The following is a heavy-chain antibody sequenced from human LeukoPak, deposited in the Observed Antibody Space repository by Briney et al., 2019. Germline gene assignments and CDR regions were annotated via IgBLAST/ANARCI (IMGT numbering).Heavy chain of an antibody. D-gene: IGHD6-19*01. CDR1: GFTFNSYN. CDR3: AGRNTSDWYYFDS. J-gene: IGHJ4*02. CDR2: ISGSGHTI. Sequence: GGSLRLSCAASGFTFNSYNMNWIRQAPGKGLEWIAYISGSGHTIYYADSMKARFAISRDNAKNSLYLQIGSLRAEDTAVYYCAGRNTSDWYYFDSWGQGTLVTVSS. V-gene: IGHV3-11*01.